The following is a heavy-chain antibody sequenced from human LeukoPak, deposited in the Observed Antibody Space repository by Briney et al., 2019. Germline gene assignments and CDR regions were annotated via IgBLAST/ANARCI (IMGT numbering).Heavy chain of an antibody. J-gene: IGHJ4*02. Sequence: HSETLSLTCTVSGGSISSGDYYWSWIRQPPGKGLEWIGYIYYSGSTYYNPSLKSRVTVSVDTSKNQFSLKLSSVTAADTAVYYCAGLERTGDYYYDSSGYVAYWGQGTLVTVSS. CDR3: AGLERTGDYYYDSSGYVAY. D-gene: IGHD3-22*01. CDR1: GGSISSGDYY. CDR2: IYYSGST. V-gene: IGHV4-30-4*01.